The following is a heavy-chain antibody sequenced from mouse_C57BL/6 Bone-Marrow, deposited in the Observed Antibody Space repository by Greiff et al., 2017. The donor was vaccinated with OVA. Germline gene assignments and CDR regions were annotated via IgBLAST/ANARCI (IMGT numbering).Heavy chain of an antibody. CDR3: TRSYSYDGDVDY. J-gene: IGHJ2*01. V-gene: IGHV1-15*01. CDR2: IDPETGGT. CDR1: GYTFTDYE. Sequence: QVQLQQSGAELVRPGASVTLSCKASGYTFTDYEMHWVKQTPVHGLEWIGAIDPETGGTAYNQKFKGKAILTADKSSSTAYMELRSLTSEDSAVYYCTRSYSYDGDVDYWGQGTTLTVSS. D-gene: IGHD2-12*01.